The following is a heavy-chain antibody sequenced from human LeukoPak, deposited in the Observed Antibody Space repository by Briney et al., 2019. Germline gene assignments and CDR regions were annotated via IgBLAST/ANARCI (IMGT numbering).Heavy chain of an antibody. V-gene: IGHV3-7*05. CDR1: GFTFSSYC. CDR3: VRGGDYDFWSGYYSAHHFDS. CDR2: IKQDGSEK. J-gene: IGHJ4*02. D-gene: IGHD3-3*01. Sequence: GGSLRLSCAASGFTFSSYCMSWVRQAPGKGLEWVANIKQDGSEKSYVDSVKGRFTISGDNAKNSLYLQMNSLRAEDTAVYYCVRGGDYDFWSGYYSAHHFDSWGQGTLVPVSS.